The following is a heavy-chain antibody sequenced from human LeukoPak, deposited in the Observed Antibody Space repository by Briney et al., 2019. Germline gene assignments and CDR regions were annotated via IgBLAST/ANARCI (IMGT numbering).Heavy chain of an antibody. CDR3: ARDSKYYSGGSCYADWLDP. D-gene: IGHD2-15*01. V-gene: IGHV1-18*01. J-gene: IGHJ5*02. Sequence: GASVTVSFKASGYTFTIYGISWVRQAPGQELEWMGWIGAYNGNTNYAQKLQGRVTMTTDTATSTAYMELRSLRSDDTAVYYCARDSKYYSGGSCYADWLDPWGQGTLVTVSS. CDR2: IGAYNGNT. CDR1: GYTFTIYG.